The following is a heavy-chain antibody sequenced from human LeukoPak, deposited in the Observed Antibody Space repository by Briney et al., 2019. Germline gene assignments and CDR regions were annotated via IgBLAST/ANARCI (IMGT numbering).Heavy chain of an antibody. CDR1: GGSISSYY. CDR3: ARADYDFWSGYYNWFDP. J-gene: IGHJ5*02. D-gene: IGHD3-3*01. Sequence: SETLSLTCTVSGGSISSYYWSWIRQPPGKGLEWIGYIYYSGSTNYNPSLKSRVTISVDTSKNQFSLKLSSVTAADTAVYYSARADYDFWSGYYNWFDPWGQGTLVTVSS. V-gene: IGHV4-59*01. CDR2: IYYSGST.